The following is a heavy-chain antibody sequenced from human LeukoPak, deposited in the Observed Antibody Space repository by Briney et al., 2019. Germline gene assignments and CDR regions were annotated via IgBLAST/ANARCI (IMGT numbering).Heavy chain of an antibody. J-gene: IGHJ4*02. Sequence: ASETLSLTCTVSGGSISSYYWSWIRQPAGKGLEWIGRIYTSGSTNYNPSLKSRVTMSVDTSKNQFSLKLSSVTAADTAVYYCARHAYTSGWNSYYFDYWAQGTLVTVSS. V-gene: IGHV4-4*07. D-gene: IGHD6-19*01. CDR3: ARHAYTSGWNSYYFDY. CDR1: GGSISSYY. CDR2: IYTSGST.